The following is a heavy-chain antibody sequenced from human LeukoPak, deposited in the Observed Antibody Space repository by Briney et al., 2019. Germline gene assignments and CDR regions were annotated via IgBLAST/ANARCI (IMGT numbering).Heavy chain of an antibody. CDR1: GFTFSNYG. D-gene: IGHD3-10*01. Sequence: GGSLRLSCAASGFTFSNYGIHWVRQAPGKGLEWVALISYDGSNKYYADSVKGRFTISRDNSRNTLYLQVNSLRADDTAVYYCAKTLAGDGMDVWGKGTTVTVSS. J-gene: IGHJ6*04. V-gene: IGHV3-30*18. CDR3: AKTLAGDGMDV. CDR2: ISYDGSNK.